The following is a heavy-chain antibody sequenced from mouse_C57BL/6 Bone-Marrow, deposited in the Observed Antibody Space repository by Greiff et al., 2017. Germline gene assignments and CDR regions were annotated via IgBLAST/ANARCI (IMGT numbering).Heavy chain of an antibody. Sequence: DVKLQESGPGLAKPSQTLSLTCSVTGYSITSDYWNWIRKFPGNKLEYMGYISYSGSTYYNPSLKSRISITRDTSKNQYYLQLNSVTTEDTATYCCARYSDGYYGYFDVWGTGTTVTVSS. J-gene: IGHJ1*03. CDR2: ISYSGST. CDR1: GYSITSDY. D-gene: IGHD2-3*01. CDR3: ARYSDGYYGYFDV. V-gene: IGHV3-8*01.